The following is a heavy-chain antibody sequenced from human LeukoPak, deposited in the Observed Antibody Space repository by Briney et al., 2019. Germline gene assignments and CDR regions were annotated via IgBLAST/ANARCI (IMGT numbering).Heavy chain of an antibody. Sequence: GGSLRLSCAASGFTFSSYAMHWVRQALGKGLEYVSAISSYGGSTYYANSVKGRFTISRDNSKNTLYLQMGSLRAEDMGVYYCARDQGYSRDGYYYAMDVWGQGTTVTVSS. CDR2: ISSYGGST. CDR1: GFTFSSYA. J-gene: IGHJ6*02. V-gene: IGHV3-64*01. D-gene: IGHD5-18*01. CDR3: ARDQGYSRDGYYYAMDV.